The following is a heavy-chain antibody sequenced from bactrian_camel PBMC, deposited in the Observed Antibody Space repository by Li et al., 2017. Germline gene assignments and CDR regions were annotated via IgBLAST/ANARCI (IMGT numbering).Heavy chain of an antibody. CDR3: AADRMACLRPSVQIAAYNY. J-gene: IGHJ4*01. Sequence: VQLVESGGGSVQAGGSLRLSCAATDYTYNSQCVGWFRQAPGKSRAWVAIIIRDIRRPHYTDSVKGRFTISPGNATNTVSLQMNSLKPEDTAMYYCAADRMACLRPSVQIAAYNYWGQGTQVTVS. CDR2: IIRDIRRP. CDR1: DYTYNSQC. V-gene: IGHV3S40*01.